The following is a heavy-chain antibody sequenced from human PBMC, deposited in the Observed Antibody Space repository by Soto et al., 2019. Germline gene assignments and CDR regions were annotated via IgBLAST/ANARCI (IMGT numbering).Heavy chain of an antibody. CDR1: GGSISSGGYS. CDR3: AGGIAARPLGY. V-gene: IGHV4-30-2*01. D-gene: IGHD6-6*01. CDR2: LYHSGST. Sequence: QLQLQESGSGLVKPSQTLSLTCAVSGGSISSGGYSWSWIRQPPGKGLEWIGYLYHSGSTYYNPSRKSRVTISVDRSKHQFSLKLSSVTAADTSVYYCAGGIAARPLGYWGQGTLVTVSS. J-gene: IGHJ4*02.